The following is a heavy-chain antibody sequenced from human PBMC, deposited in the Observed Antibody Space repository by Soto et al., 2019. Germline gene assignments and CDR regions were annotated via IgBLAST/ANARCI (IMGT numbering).Heavy chain of an antibody. CDR2: IYYSGST. CDR1: GGSISSYY. V-gene: IGHV4-59*01. J-gene: IGHJ5*02. D-gene: IGHD1-26*01. CDR3: ARAGVGAARVRWFDP. Sequence: SLTCTVSGGSISSYYWSWIRQPPGKGLEWIGYIYYSGSTNYNPSLKSRVTISVDTSKNQFSLKLSSVTAADTAVYYCARAGVGAARVRWFDPWGQGTLVTVSS.